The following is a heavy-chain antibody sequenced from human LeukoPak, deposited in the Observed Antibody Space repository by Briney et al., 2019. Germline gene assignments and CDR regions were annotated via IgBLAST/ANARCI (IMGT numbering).Heavy chain of an antibody. Sequence: SETLSLTCAVYGGSFSGYYWSWIRQPPGKGLEWIGEINHSGSTNYNPSLKSRVTISADTSKNQFSLKLSSVTAADTAVYYCARATAITIFGVVIIRGQFDYWGQGTLVTVSS. CDR2: INHSGST. CDR3: ARATAITIFGVVIIRGQFDY. D-gene: IGHD3-3*01. V-gene: IGHV4-34*01. CDR1: GGSFSGYY. J-gene: IGHJ4*02.